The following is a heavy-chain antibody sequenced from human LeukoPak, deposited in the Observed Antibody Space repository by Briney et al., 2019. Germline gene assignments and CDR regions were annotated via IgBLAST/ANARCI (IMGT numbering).Heavy chain of an antibody. J-gene: IGHJ4*02. V-gene: IGHV3-21*01. Sequence: GGSLRLSCAASGFTFSSYSMNWVRRAPGKGLEWVSYISSSSTYIYYADSVKGRFTISRDNAKNSLYLQMNSLRAEDTAVYYCAREDSYGFGIDYWGQGTLVTVSS. CDR1: GFTFSSYS. D-gene: IGHD5-18*01. CDR3: AREDSYGFGIDY. CDR2: ISSSSTYI.